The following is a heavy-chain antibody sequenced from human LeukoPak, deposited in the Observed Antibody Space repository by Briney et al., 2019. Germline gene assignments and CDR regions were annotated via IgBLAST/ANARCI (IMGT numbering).Heavy chain of an antibody. D-gene: IGHD3-22*01. CDR2: IKQDGSEK. V-gene: IGHV3-7*01. J-gene: IGHJ4*02. CDR1: GFTFDDYG. CDR3: ARWYDYDSKGYSYYFDY. Sequence: PGGSLRLSCAASGFTFDDYGMSWVRQAPGKGLEWVANIKQDGSEKYYVDSVKGRFTISRDNAKNSLYLRMNSLRAEDTAMYYCARWYDYDSKGYSYYFDYWGQGTLVTVSS.